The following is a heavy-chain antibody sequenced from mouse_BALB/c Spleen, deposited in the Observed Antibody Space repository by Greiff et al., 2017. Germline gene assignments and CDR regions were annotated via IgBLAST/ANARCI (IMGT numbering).Heavy chain of an antibody. J-gene: IGHJ3*01. D-gene: IGHD2-4*01. V-gene: IGHV5-4*02. CDR3: ARGGDYDRAWFAY. CDR1: GFTFSDYY. CDR2: ISDGGSYT. Sequence: EVQRVESGGGLVKPGGSLKLSCAASGFTFSDYYMYWVRQTPEKRLEWVATISDGGSYTYYPDSVKGRFTISRDNAKNNLYLQMSSLKSEDTAMYYCARGGDYDRAWFAYWGQGTLVTVSA.